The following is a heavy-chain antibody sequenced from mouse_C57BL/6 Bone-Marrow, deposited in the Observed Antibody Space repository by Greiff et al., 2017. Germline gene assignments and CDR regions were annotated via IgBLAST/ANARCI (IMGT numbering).Heavy chain of an antibody. CDR3: ARHGLTGSGGYYFDY. CDR2: ISSGGSYT. CDR1: GFTFSSYG. D-gene: IGHD4-1*01. V-gene: IGHV5-6*01. Sequence: EVMLVESGGDLVKPGGSLKLSCAASGFTFSSYGMSWVRQTPDKRLEWVATISSGGSYTYYPDSVQGRFTLSRDNAKNTLYLQVSSLKSEDTARYYCARHGLTGSGGYYFDYWGQGTTLTVSS. J-gene: IGHJ2*01.